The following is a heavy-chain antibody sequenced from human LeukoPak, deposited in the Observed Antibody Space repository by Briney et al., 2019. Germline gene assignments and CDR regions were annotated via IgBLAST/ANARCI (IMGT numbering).Heavy chain of an antibody. CDR1: GGSFSGYY. V-gene: IGHV4-34*01. CDR2: INHSGST. J-gene: IGHJ1*01. CDR3: ARWRYCSSTSCYLHFQH. D-gene: IGHD2-2*01. Sequence: SSETLSLTCAVYGGSFSGYYWSWIRQPPGKGLEWIGEINHSGSTNYNPSLKSRVTMSVDTSKNQFSLKLSSVTAADTAVYYCARWRYCSSTSCYLHFQHWGQGTLVTVSS.